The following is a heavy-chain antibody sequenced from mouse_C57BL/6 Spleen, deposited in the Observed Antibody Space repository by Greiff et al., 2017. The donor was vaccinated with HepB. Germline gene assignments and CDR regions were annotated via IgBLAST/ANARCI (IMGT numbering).Heavy chain of an antibody. J-gene: IGHJ2*01. CDR3: ARYEDYYGSSPDY. V-gene: IGHV1-15*01. CDR1: GYTFTDYE. D-gene: IGHD1-1*01. Sequence: QVQLQQSGAELVRPGASVTLSCKASGYTFTDYEMHWVKQTPVHGLEWIGAIDPETGGTAYNQKFKGKAILTADKSSSTAYMELRSLTSEDSAVYNCARYEDYYGSSPDYWGQGTTLTVSS. CDR2: IDPETGGT.